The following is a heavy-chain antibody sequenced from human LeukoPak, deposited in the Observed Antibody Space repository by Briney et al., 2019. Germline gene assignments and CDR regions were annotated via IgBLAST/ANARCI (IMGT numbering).Heavy chain of an antibody. CDR1: GGSISSYY. CDR3: ARAPYGSGSYYYPY. Sequence: PSETLSLTCTVSGGSISSYYWSWIRQPPGKGLEWIGYIYYSGSTNYNPSLKSRVTISVDTSKNQFSLKLSSVTAADTAMYYCARAPYGSGSYYYPYWGQGTLVTVSS. CDR2: IYYSGST. V-gene: IGHV4-59*12. J-gene: IGHJ4*02. D-gene: IGHD3-10*01.